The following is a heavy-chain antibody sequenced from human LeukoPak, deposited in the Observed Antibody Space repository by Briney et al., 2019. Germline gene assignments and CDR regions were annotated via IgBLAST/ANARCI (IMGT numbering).Heavy chain of an antibody. CDR1: GFNFTSYV. CDR3: AKDLSSGGGYD. V-gene: IGHV3-30*02. Sequence: GGSLRLSCAASGFNFTSYVMHWVRQAPGKGLEWVSFIGSDGSDKHYADSVKGRFTISRDNSKNTLYLQMNSLRPEDTAVYYCAKDLSSGGGYDWGQGTLVTVSS. CDR2: IGSDGSDK. D-gene: IGHD3-16*01. J-gene: IGHJ4*02.